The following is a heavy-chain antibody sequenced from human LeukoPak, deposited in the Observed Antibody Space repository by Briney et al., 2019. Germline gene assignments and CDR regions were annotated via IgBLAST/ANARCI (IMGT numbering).Heavy chain of an antibody. CDR1: GDSISSSNW. D-gene: IGHD3-10*01. CDR3: ASKRHASGSAAFDI. CDR2: IYHSGST. J-gene: IGHJ3*02. Sequence: SETLSLTCAVSGDSISSSNWWCWVRQPPGKGLEWIGEIYHSGSTNYNPSLKSRVTASVDKSKNRFSLKVTSVTAADTAVYYCASKRHASGSAAFDIWGQGTMVTVSS. V-gene: IGHV4-4*02.